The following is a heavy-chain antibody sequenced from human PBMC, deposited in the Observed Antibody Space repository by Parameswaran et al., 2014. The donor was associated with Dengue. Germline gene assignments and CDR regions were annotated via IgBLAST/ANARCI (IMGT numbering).Heavy chain of an antibody. Sequence: VRQAPGKALEWLALIYWDDDKRYSPSLKSRLTITKDTSKNQVVLTMTNMDPVDTATYYCARVRGVISYYYYGMDVWGQGTTVTSP. CDR2: IYWDDDK. V-gene: IGHV2-5*02. CDR3: ARVRGVISYYYYGMDV. D-gene: IGHD3-10*01. J-gene: IGHJ6*02.